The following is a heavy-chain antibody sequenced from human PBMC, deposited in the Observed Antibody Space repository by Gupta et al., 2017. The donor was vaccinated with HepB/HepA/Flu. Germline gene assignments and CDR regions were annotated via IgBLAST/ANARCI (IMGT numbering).Heavy chain of an antibody. CDR3: AQNAQILWYDESWWGPYEQ. CDR2: ISSTGSKT. Sequence: EVTLLASGGGFVQPGGSLRLSRLASGFPFMTLVMRWGRQAPGKGLEWVSAISSTGSKTYNADYVKGRVTIYGDKSKNTLYLQMNSLRADDTAVYYCAQNAQILWYDESWWGPYEQWGQGTLVSVSS. CDR1: GFPFMTLV. D-gene: IGHD2-21*01. V-gene: IGHV3-23*01. J-gene: IGHJ4*02.